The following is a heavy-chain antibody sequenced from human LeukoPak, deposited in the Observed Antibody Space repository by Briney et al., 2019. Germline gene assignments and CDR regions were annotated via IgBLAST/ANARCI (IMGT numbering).Heavy chain of an antibody. J-gene: IGHJ4*02. D-gene: IGHD3-10*01. Sequence: SETLSLTCTVSGGSISSYYWSWIRQPPGKGLEWIGYICYSGSTNYNPSLKSRVTISVDTSKNQFSLKLSSVTAADTAVYYCARAGITMVRGIKDYYFDYWGQGTLVTVSS. CDR3: ARAGITMVRGIKDYYFDY. CDR2: ICYSGST. V-gene: IGHV4-59*01. CDR1: GGSISSYY.